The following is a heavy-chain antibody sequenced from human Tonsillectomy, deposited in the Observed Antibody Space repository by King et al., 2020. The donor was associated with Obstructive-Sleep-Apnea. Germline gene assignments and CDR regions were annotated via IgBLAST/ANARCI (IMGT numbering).Heavy chain of an antibody. Sequence: VQLQQWGAGLLKPSETLSLTCAVFRGSFSSYYWSWIRQPPGKGLEWIGEINHSGSTNYNPSLKSRVTISVDTSKNQFSLKLSSVTAADTAVYYCARGWLGDCSGGSCPYWYFDLWGRGTLVTVSS. CDR3: ARGWLGDCSGGSCPYWYFDL. V-gene: IGHV4-34*01. CDR1: RGSFSSYY. D-gene: IGHD2-15*01. J-gene: IGHJ2*01. CDR2: INHSGST.